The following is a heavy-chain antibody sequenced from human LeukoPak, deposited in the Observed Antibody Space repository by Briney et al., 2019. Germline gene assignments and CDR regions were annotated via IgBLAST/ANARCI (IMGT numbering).Heavy chain of an antibody. V-gene: IGHV3-23*01. CDR3: ARALIGYYFDY. CDR2: ISGSGGST. Sequence: GGSLRLSCAASGFTFSSYAMSWVRQAPGKGLEWVSAISGSGGSTYYADSVKGRFTISGDNSKNTLYLQMNSLRAEDTAVYYCARALIGYYFDYWGQGTLVTVSS. CDR1: GFTFSSYA. D-gene: IGHD2-8*01. J-gene: IGHJ4*02.